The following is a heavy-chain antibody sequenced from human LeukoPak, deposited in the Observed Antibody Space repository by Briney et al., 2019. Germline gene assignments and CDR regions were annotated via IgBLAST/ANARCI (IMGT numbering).Heavy chain of an antibody. CDR1: GGSISSYY. CDR2: IYYSGST. J-gene: IGHJ5*02. CDR3: ARREIYCSSTSCYANNWFEP. V-gene: IGHV4-59*08. D-gene: IGHD2-2*01. Sequence: PSETLSLTCTVSGGSISSYYWSWIRQPPGKGLEWIGYIYYSGSTNYNPSLKSRVTISVDTSKNQFSLKLSSVTAADTAVYYCARREIYCSSTSCYANNWFEPWGQGTLVTVSS.